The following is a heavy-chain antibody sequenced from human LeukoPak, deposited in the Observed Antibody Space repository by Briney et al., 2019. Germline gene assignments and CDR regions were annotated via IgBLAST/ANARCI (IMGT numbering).Heavy chain of an antibody. V-gene: IGHV3-30*04. CDR3: ARADIVAVLAAAALDY. CDR1: GFTFSSYA. J-gene: IGHJ4*02. CDR2: ISYDGNNK. Sequence: GGSLRLSCAASGFTFSSYAMHWVRQAPGKGLECVAVISYDGNNKFHADSVRGRLTISRDNSKSTLYLQMNSLRDEDTAVYYCARADIVAVLAAAALDYWGQGTLVTVSS. D-gene: IGHD2-15*01.